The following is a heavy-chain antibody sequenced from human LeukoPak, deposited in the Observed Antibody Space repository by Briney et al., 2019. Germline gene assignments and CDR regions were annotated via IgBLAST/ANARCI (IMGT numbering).Heavy chain of an antibody. CDR2: IWYDRSSI. CDR1: GFTFSGYG. D-gene: IGHD3-10*01. Sequence: GGTLRLSCAASGFTFSGYGMHWVRKAPGKGLEWVAHIWYDRSSIYYANSVKGRFTISRDNAKKTLYLQMDSLRDEDTAVYYCARSDYGTGRYAFYFDYWGQGTQVTVSS. V-gene: IGHV3-33*01. CDR3: ARSDYGTGRYAFYFDY. J-gene: IGHJ4*02.